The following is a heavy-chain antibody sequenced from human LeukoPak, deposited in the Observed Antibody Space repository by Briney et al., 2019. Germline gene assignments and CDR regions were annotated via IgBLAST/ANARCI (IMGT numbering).Heavy chain of an antibody. CDR3: ARGRRGSGKGFFDY. CDR2: INHSGST. J-gene: IGHJ4*02. D-gene: IGHD3-10*01. V-gene: IGHV4-34*01. CDR1: GGSFSGYY. Sequence: PSETLSLTCAVYGGSFSGYYWSWIRQPPGKGLEWIGEINHSGSTNYNPSLKSRVTISVDTSKYQFSLKLSSVTAADTAVYYCARGRRGSGKGFFDYWGQGTLVTVSS.